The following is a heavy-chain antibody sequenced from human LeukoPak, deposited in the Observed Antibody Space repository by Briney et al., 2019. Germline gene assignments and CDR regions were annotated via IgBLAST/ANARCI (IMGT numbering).Heavy chain of an antibody. CDR3: ARASVVPAAIDY. CDR2: IYHSGST. D-gene: IGHD2-2*01. CDR1: GYSISSGYY. J-gene: IGHJ4*02. Sequence: SETLSLTCTVSGYSISSGYYWGWIRQPPGMGLEWIGSIYHSGSTYYNPSLKSRVTISVDTSKNQFSLKLSSVTAADTAVYYCARASVVPAAIDYWGQGTLVIVSS. V-gene: IGHV4-38-2*02.